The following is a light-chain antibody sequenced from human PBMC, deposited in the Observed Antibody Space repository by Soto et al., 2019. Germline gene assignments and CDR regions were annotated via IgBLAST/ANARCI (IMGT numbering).Light chain of an antibody. V-gene: IGKV3-20*01. Sequence: EVVLTQSPGTLSLSPGERATLSCRASQSVSSSYLAWYQQKPAQAPRLLIYGASSRATGIPDRFSGSGSGTDFTLNISILEPEDFAVYYCQQYGSSPLYTVGQGTKLEIK. CDR1: QSVSSSY. J-gene: IGKJ2*01. CDR3: QQYGSSPLYT. CDR2: GAS.